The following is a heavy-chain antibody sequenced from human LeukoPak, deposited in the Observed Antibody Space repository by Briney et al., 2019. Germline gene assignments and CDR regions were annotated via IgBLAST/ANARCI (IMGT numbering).Heavy chain of an antibody. V-gene: IGHV1-24*01. CDR2: FDPEDGET. J-gene: IGHJ4*02. CDR3: ARAPRSVVVVAASPHLDY. D-gene: IGHD2-15*01. Sequence: ASVKVSCKVSGYTLTELSMHWVRQAPGKGLEWMGGFDPEDGETIYAQKFQGRITITADKSTTTVYMEMSGLRPEDTAMYYCARAPRSVVVVAASPHLDYWGQGTLVTVSS. CDR1: GYTLTELS.